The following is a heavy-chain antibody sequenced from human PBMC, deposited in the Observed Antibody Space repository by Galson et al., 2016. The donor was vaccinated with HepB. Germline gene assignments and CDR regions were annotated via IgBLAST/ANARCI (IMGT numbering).Heavy chain of an antibody. D-gene: IGHD6-13*01. CDR1: GFPLSSYA. CDR2: IYSDPST. CDR3: ARAGVSNWPDFDF. J-gene: IGHJ4*02. V-gene: IGHV3-23*05. Sequence: LRLSFAASGFPLSSYALSWVRPAPGQGLEWVSTIYSDPSTHYADSVKGRFTISRDDSMNTVFLQMDSLRAEDTAVYYCARAGVSNWPDFDFWGQGALVTASS.